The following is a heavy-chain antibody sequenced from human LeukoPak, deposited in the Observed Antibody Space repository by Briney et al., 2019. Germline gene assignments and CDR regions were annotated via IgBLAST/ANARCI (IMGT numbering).Heavy chain of an antibody. J-gene: IGHJ5*02. D-gene: IGHD6-13*01. CDR1: GFTFSNYG. CDR2: IWHDGRNK. Sequence: YPGGSLRLSCAASGFTFSNYGMHWVRQAPGKGLEWVAVIWHDGRNKYYADSVKGRFTISRDNSKNTMYLQMNSLRAEDTAVYYCTRDIGSRYFDLWGQGTLVTVSS. V-gene: IGHV3-33*01. CDR3: TRDIGSRYFDL.